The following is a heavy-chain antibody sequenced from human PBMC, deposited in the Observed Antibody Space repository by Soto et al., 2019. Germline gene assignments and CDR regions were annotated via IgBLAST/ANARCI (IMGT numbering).Heavy chain of an antibody. D-gene: IGHD5-12*01. CDR2: ISTYSGDT. J-gene: IGHJ5*02. V-gene: IGHV1-18*01. CDR3: ARHHGPTRSKNWLAH. CDR1: GYTFFNYD. Sequence: ASVKVSCKASGYTFFNYDISWVRQAPGQGLEWMGWISTYSGDTKYAQKFPGRVTMSTDTSTTTASLDLRSLRSDDTAVYYCARHHGPTRSKNWLAHWVQGTLVTVSS.